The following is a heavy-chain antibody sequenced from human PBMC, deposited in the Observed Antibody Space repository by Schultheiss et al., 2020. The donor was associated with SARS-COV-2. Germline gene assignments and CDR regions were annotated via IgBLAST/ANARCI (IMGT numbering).Heavy chain of an antibody. D-gene: IGHD4-17*01. CDR3: AREPTTVTTDYYYGMDV. V-gene: IGHV4-31*01. Sequence: SETLSLTCTVSGGSISSGGYYWSWIRQHPGKGLEWIGYIYYSGSTYYNPSLKSLVTMSVDTSKNQFSLKLSSVTAADTAVYYCAREPTTVTTDYYYGMDVWGQGTTVTVSS. CDR2: IYYSGST. J-gene: IGHJ6*02. CDR1: GGSISSGGYY.